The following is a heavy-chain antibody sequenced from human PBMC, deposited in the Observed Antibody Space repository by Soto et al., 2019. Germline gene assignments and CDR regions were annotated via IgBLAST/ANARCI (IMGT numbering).Heavy chain of an antibody. Sequence: GGSLRLSCAASGFTFDDYTMLWVRQAPGKGLEWVSLISWDGGSTYYADSVKGRFTISRDNSKNSLYLQMNSLRTEDTALYYCAKDRTRGIAARYDYWGQGTLVTVSS. CDR3: AKDRTRGIAARYDY. CDR2: ISWDGGST. J-gene: IGHJ4*02. V-gene: IGHV3-43*01. CDR1: GFTFDDYT. D-gene: IGHD6-6*01.